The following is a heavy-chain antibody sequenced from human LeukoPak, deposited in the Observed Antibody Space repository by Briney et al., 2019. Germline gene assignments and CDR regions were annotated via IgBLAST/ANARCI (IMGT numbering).Heavy chain of an antibody. CDR2: ISDSGST. D-gene: IGHD3-10*01. J-gene: IGHJ6*02. Sequence: SETLSLTCIVSGGSISRSSYYWGWLRQPPGKGLEWIGTISDSGSTYYSPSLKSRVTISVDTSKNQFSLKLRFVTAADTAVYYCARQDIWFGELDVWGQGTTVTVSS. CDR3: ARQDIWFGELDV. CDR1: GGSISRSSYY. V-gene: IGHV4-39*01.